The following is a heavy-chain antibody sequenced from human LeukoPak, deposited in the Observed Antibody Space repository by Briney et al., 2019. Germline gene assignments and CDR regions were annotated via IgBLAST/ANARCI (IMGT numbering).Heavy chain of an antibody. J-gene: IGHJ4*02. V-gene: IGHV4-59*01. Sequence: PSETLSLTCTVSGGSISSYYWSWIRQPPGKGLEWIGYIYYNGRTDSNPSLRSRVAISVDTPKNQFSLKLNSVTTSGTAVYYCARGGATGARTRGAFVPSFDNWGQGSLVTVSS. CDR1: GGSISSYY. CDR2: IYYNGRT. D-gene: IGHD4/OR15-4a*01. CDR3: ARGGATGARTRGAFVPSFDN.